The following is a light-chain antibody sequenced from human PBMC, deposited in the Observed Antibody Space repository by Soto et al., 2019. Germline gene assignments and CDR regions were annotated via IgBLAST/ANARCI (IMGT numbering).Light chain of an antibody. CDR3: QSYDSSVSKVV. CDR1: SSNIGAGYD. Sequence: QSVLTQPPSVSGAPGQRVTISCTGSSSNIGAGYDVHWYQQLPGTAPKLLIYGNSNRPSGVPDRFSGSKSGTSASLAITRLQAEDEADYYCQSYDSSVSKVVFGGGTKLTVL. CDR2: GNS. J-gene: IGLJ2*01. V-gene: IGLV1-40*01.